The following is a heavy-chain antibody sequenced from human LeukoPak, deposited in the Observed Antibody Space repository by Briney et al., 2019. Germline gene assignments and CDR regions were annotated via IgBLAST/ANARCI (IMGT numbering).Heavy chain of an antibody. CDR3: AREGYAIWFDP. V-gene: IGHV3-21*01. D-gene: IGHD2-8*01. J-gene: IGHJ5*02. CDR2: ISSSSSYI. CDR1: GFTFSSYS. Sequence: PGGSLRLSCAAYGFTFSSYSMNWVRQTPGKGLEWVSSISSSSSYIYYADSVKGRFTISRDNAKNSLYLQMNSLRAEDTAVYYCAREGYAIWFDPWGQGTLVTVSS.